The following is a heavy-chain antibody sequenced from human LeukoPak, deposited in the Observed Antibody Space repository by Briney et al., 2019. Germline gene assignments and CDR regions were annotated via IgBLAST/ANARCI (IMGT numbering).Heavy chain of an antibody. V-gene: IGHV4-59*11. D-gene: IGHD6-6*01. Sequence: SETLSLTCTVSGGSISSHYWSWIRQPPGKGLEWIGYIYYSGSTNYNPSLKSRVTISVDTSKNHFSLKLSSVTAAYTAVYYCARGRSIAPPPLDVWGKGTTVTVSS. CDR2: IYYSGST. CDR3: ARGRSIAPPPLDV. CDR1: GGSISSHY. J-gene: IGHJ6*04.